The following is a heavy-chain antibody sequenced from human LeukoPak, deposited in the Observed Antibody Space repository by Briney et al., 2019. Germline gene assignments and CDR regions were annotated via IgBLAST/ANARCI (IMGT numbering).Heavy chain of an antibody. V-gene: IGHV6-1*01. CDR2: TYYRSKWYN. CDR3: ARDRLYDSSGYYLGDFDY. CDR1: GDSVSSNSAA. Sequence: SQTLSPTCAISGDSVSSNSAAWNWIRQSPSRGLEWLGRTYYRSKWYNDYAVSVKSRITINPDTSKNQFSLQLNSVTPEDTAVYYCARDRLYDSSGYYLGDFDYWGQGTLVTVSS. J-gene: IGHJ4*02. D-gene: IGHD3-22*01.